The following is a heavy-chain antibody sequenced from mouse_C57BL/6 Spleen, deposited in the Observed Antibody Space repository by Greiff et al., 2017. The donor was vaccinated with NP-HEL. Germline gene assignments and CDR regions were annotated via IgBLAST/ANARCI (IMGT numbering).Heavy chain of an antibody. Sequence: EVQRVESGEGLVKPGGSLKLSCAASGFTFSSYAMSWVRQTPEKRLEWVAYISCGGDYIYYADTVKGRFTISRDNARNTLYLQMSSLKSEDTAMYYCTRDRRGTTVVDPFAYWGQGTLVTVSA. D-gene: IGHD1-1*01. J-gene: IGHJ3*01. CDR1: GFTFSSYA. CDR3: TRDRRGTTVVDPFAY. CDR2: ISCGGDYI. V-gene: IGHV5-9-1*02.